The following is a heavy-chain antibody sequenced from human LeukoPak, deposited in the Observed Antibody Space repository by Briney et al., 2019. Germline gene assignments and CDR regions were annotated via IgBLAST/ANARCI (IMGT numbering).Heavy chain of an antibody. CDR2: IYYSGST. J-gene: IGHJ4*02. D-gene: IGHD4-17*01. V-gene: IGHV4-39*01. Sequence: PSETLSLTCTVSGGSISSSSYYWGWIRQPPGKGLEWIGGIYYSGSTYYNPSLKSRVTISVDTSKNQFSLKLSSVTAADTAVYYCARVDYEVDYWGQGTLVTVSS. CDR3: ARVDYEVDY. CDR1: GGSISSSSYY.